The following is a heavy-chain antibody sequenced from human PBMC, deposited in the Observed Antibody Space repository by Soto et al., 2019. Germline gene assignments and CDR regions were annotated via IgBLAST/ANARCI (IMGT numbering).Heavy chain of an antibody. CDR2: IIPILGIA. CDR3: ATKLIAALRVGYYDR. Sequence: QVQLVQSGAEVKKPGSSVKVSCKASGGTFSSYTISWVRQAPGQGLEWMGRIIPILGIANYAQKFQGRVTITADKSTSTAYMELSSLRSEDTAVYYCATKLIAALRVGYYDRWGRGTLVTGSS. CDR1: GGTFSSYT. V-gene: IGHV1-69*02. D-gene: IGHD6-6*01. J-gene: IGHJ2*01.